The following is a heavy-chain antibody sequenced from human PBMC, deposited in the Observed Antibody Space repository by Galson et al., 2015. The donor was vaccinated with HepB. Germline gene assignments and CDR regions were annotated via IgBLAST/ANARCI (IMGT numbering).Heavy chain of an antibody. V-gene: IGHV3-48*02. D-gene: IGHD3-22*01. CDR1: GFTFSSYS. J-gene: IGHJ3*02. CDR3: ARRYYYDSSGYDYGDAFDI. Sequence: SLRLSCAASGFTFSSYSMNWVRQAPGKGLEWVSSISSSSSTIYYADSVKGRFTISRDNAKNSLYLQMNSLRDEDTAVYYCARRYYYDSSGYDYGDAFDIWGQGTMVTVSS. CDR2: ISSSSSTI.